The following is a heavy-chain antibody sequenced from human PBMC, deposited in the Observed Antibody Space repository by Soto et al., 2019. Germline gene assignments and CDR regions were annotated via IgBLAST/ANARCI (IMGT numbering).Heavy chain of an antibody. CDR3: AIQAWDGTVHLGPVSYYVKWLDP. V-gene: IGHV4-39*01. Sequence: SETLSLTCTASGGSLRTRTYSWGWIRQPPGKGLAWTGSIYYSGCIYSNPSLKSRGTISLDTTKNQFSLQLTSVTAADTAVYFCAIQAWDGTVHLGPVSYYVKWLDPWGQEALVTVSS. J-gene: IGHJ5*02. CDR2: IYYSGCI. D-gene: IGHD3-10*02. CDR1: GGSLRTRTYS.